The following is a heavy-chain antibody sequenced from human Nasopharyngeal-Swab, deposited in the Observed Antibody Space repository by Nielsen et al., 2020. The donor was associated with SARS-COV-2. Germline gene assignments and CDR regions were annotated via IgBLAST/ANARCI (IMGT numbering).Heavy chain of an antibody. CDR3: AKAQLYYDSSGYRD. V-gene: IGHV3-23*01. Sequence: GKSLKISCAASGFTFSSYAMSWVRQAPGKGLEWVSAISGIGGSTYYADSVKGRFTISRDNSKNTLYLQMNSLRAEDTAVYYCAKAQLYYDSSGYRDWGQGTLVTVSS. D-gene: IGHD3-22*01. CDR1: GFTFSSYA. CDR2: ISGIGGST. J-gene: IGHJ4*02.